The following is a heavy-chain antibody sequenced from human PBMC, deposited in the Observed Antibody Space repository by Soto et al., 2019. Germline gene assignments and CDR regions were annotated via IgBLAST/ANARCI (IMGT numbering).Heavy chain of an antibody. CDR2: ISGSGDTP. Sequence: EVRLLESGGDLVQPGGSLRLSCAASGFTFSSYAMNWVRQAPGKGLEWVSSISGSGDTPYYADSVKGRFTISRDNSKNTLYLQMNSLRAEDTAVYYCMTVVTASLSDYWGQGTLVTVSS. J-gene: IGHJ4*02. V-gene: IGHV3-23*01. CDR3: MTVVTASLSDY. CDR1: GFTFSSYA. D-gene: IGHD2-21*02.